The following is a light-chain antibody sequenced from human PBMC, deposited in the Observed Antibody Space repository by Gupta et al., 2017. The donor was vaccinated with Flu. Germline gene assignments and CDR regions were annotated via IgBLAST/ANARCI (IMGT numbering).Light chain of an antibody. Sequence: VTPGEPASISCRSTQSLLHSNGYNYLGWYLQKPGQSPQLLIYLGSNRASGVPDKFSGSGSGTDFTLKISRVEAEDVGVYYCRQVLQTPYTFGQGTKLEIK. CDR3: RQVLQTPYT. V-gene: IGKV2-28*01. CDR2: LGS. CDR1: QSLLHSNGYNY. J-gene: IGKJ2*01.